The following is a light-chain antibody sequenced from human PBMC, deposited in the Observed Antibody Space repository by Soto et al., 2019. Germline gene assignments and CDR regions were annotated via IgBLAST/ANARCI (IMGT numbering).Light chain of an antibody. J-gene: IGKJ5*01. CDR3: QQYGSSQGIT. CDR2: GAS. V-gene: IGKV3-20*01. Sequence: EVVLTQSPGTLSLSPGERATLSCRASQSVTSTYLGWYQQKPGQAPSLLIYGASSRATGIPDRFSGSGSGTDLTLTISRLEPEDFAVYYCQQYGSSQGITFGQGTRLGIK. CDR1: QSVTSTY.